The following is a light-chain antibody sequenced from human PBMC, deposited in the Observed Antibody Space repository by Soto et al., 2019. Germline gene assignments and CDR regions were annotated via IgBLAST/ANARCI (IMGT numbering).Light chain of an antibody. CDR3: QQRDNWSYI. J-gene: IGKJ2*01. CDR2: GAS. V-gene: IGKV3-15*01. CDR1: QNVRSN. Sequence: EIMMTQSPATLSVSPGERATLSCRASQNVRSNLAWYQQKPGQAPRLLIYGASTRATGIPARFSGRGSGTEFILTISSLQSEDFAVYYCQQRDNWSYIFGQGTKVDIK.